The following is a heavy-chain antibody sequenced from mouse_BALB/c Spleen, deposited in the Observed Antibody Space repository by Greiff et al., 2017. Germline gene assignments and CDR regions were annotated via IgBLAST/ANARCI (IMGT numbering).Heavy chain of an antibody. V-gene: IGHV5-12-1*01. CDR3: ARFTITTVVATSYYFDY. Sequence: DVQLQESGGGLVKPGGSLKLSCAASGFAFSSYDMSWVRQTPEKRLEWVAYISSGGGSTYYPDTVKGRFTISRDNAKNTLYLQMSSLKSEDTAMYYCARFTITTVVATSYYFDYWGQGTTLTVSS. CDR2: ISSGGGST. D-gene: IGHD1-1*01. J-gene: IGHJ2*01. CDR1: GFAFSSYD.